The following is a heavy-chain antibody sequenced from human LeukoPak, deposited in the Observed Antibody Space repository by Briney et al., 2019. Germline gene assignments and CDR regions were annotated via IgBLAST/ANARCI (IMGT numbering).Heavy chain of an antibody. CDR1: GFTFSSYS. D-gene: IGHD3-10*01. Sequence: GGPLRLSCAASGFTFSSYSMNWVRQAPGKGLEWVSSISSSSSYIYYADSVKGRFTISRDNAKNSLYLQMNSLRAEDTAVYYCARYGSGRGVDYWGQGTLVTVSS. V-gene: IGHV3-21*04. CDR3: ARYGSGRGVDY. J-gene: IGHJ4*02. CDR2: ISSSSSYI.